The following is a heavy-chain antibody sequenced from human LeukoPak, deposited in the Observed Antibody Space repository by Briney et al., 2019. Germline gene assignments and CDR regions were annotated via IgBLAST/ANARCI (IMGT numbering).Heavy chain of an antibody. CDR3: AKLGYCSSTSCYVKL. Sequence: GGSLRLSCAASGFTFSSYAMSWVRQAPGKWLEWVSAISGSGGSTYYADSVKGRFTISRDNSKNTLYLPMNSLRAEDTAVYYCAKLGYCSSTSCYVKLWGQGTLVTVSS. J-gene: IGHJ4*02. CDR2: ISGSGGST. CDR1: GFTFSSYA. D-gene: IGHD2-2*01. V-gene: IGHV3-23*01.